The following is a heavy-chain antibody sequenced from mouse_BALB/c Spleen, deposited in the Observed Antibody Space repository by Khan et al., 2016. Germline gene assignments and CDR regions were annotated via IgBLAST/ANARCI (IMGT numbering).Heavy chain of an antibody. V-gene: IGHV9-3-1*01. Sequence: QIQLVQSGPELKRPGKTVKISCKASGYTFTNYGINWVKQAPGKGLKWMGWINTYSGESTSADDFKGRFAFSFETSANTAYLQLHNLTNAATATYFCARYRYYYGSSRYLDVWGAGTTVTVSS. CDR3: ARYRYYYGSSRYLDV. CDR1: GYTFTNYG. J-gene: IGHJ1*01. D-gene: IGHD1-1*01. CDR2: INTYSGES.